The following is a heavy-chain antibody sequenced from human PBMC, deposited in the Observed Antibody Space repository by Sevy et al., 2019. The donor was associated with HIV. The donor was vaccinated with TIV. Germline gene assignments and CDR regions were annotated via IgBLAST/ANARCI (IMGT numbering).Heavy chain of an antibody. V-gene: IGHV3-48*02. Sequence: GGSLRLSCAASGFTFSSYSMNWVRQAPGKGLEWVSYISSSSSTIYYADSVKGRFTISRDNAKNSLYLQMNSLRDEDTAVYYCARETSNYYYYYGMDVWGQGTTVTVSS. J-gene: IGHJ6*02. D-gene: IGHD2-21*01. CDR1: GFTFSSYS. CDR3: ARETSNYYYYYGMDV. CDR2: ISSSSSTI.